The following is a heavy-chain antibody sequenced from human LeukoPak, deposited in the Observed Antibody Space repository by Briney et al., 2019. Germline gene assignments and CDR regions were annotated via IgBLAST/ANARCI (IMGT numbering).Heavy chain of an antibody. CDR2: IHPEGNEK. CDR1: GFTFSNFW. Sequence: GGSLRLSCAVSGFTFSNFWMSWVRQAPGRGLEWVANIHPEGNEKYHVESVKGRFTISRDNTKNLLFLQMNALRVEDTAVYYCARGDDFSGDHWGQGTLVTVSS. CDR3: ARGDDFSGDH. J-gene: IGHJ4*02. D-gene: IGHD1-1*01. V-gene: IGHV3-7*04.